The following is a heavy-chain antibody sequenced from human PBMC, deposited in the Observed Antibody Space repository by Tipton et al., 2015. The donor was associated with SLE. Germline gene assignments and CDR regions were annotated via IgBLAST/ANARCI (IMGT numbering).Heavy chain of an antibody. CDR2: IYYSGST. CDR1: GGSISSHY. V-gene: IGHV4-59*11. D-gene: IGHD5/OR15-5a*01. J-gene: IGHJ4*02. Sequence: LRLSCTVSGGSISSHYWSWIRQPPGKGLEWFGYIYYSGSTNYNPSLKSRVTISVDTSKNQFSLKLSSVTAADTAVYYCAKDLPYLYYFDYWGQGTLVTVSS. CDR3: AKDLPYLYYFDY.